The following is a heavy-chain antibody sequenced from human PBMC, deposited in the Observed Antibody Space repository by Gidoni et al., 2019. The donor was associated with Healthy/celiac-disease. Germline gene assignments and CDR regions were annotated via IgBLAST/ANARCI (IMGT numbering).Heavy chain of an antibody. CDR3: AGDSEAYYDSSGPFDY. V-gene: IGHV3-48*02. CDR2: SSSSSSTI. CDR1: GLTLSSYS. J-gene: IGHJ4*02. Sequence: EVQLGEPGGGLVKTGGSLRPPCAAPGLTLSSYSMNWVRPARGRGLGLVSYSSSSSSTIYYAHSVTGRFTISRDNAKNSLSLQMNSLRDEDTAVYYCAGDSEAYYDSSGPFDYWGQGTLVTVSS. D-gene: IGHD3-22*01.